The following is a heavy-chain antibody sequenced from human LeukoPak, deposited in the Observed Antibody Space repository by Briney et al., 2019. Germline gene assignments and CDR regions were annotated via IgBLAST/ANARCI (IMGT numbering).Heavy chain of an antibody. CDR2: ISGSGGST. J-gene: IGHJ4*02. D-gene: IGHD3-10*01. Sequence: PGGSLRFSCAASGFTFSSYAMSWVRQAPGKGLEWVSAISGSGGSTYYADSVKGRFTISRDNSKNTLYLQMNSLRAEDTAVYYCAKDYGSGSYYSHWGQGTLVTVSS. CDR3: AKDYGSGSYYSH. V-gene: IGHV3-23*01. CDR1: GFTFSSYA.